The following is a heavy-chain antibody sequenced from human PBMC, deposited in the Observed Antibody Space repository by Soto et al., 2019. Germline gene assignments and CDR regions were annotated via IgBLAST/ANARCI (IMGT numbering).Heavy chain of an antibody. Sequence: GGSLRLSCAASGFTFSSYAMSWVRQAPGKGLEWVAAITDSGGSTYYADSVKGRFTTSRDNSKNTVSLQMNSVRTEDTAMYFCARGTTTSAFSAMDVWGQGTTVTVSS. D-gene: IGHD1-1*01. J-gene: IGHJ6*02. CDR3: ARGTTTSAFSAMDV. CDR1: GFTFSSYA. V-gene: IGHV3-23*01. CDR2: ITDSGGST.